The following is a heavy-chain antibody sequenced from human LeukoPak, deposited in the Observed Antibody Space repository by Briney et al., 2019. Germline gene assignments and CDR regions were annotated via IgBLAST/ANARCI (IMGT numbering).Heavy chain of an antibody. CDR2: IYYSGST. CDR3: AREDSLLLSGDFYYYMDI. V-gene: IGHV4-31*03. D-gene: IGHD2-2*01. CDR1: GGSISSGGYY. Sequence: SETLSLTCTVSGGSISSGGYYWSWIRQHPGKGLEWIGYIYYSGSTYYNPSLKSRVTISVDTSKNQFSLKLSSVTAADTAVYYCAREDSLLLSGDFYYYMDIWGKGTTVTVSS. J-gene: IGHJ6*03.